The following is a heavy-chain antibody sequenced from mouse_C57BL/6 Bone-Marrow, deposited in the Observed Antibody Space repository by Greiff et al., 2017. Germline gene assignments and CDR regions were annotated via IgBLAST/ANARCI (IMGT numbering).Heavy chain of an antibody. J-gene: IGHJ3*01. CDR2: IDPSDSYT. CDR1: GYTFTSYW. Sequence: QVQLQQPGAELVMPGASVKLSCKASGYTFTSYWMHWVKQRPGQGLEWIGEIDPSDSYTNYNRKFKGKSTLTVDKSSSTAYMQLSSLTSEDSAVYYCVYYYGSSAYWGQGTLVTVSA. V-gene: IGHV1-69*01. CDR3: VYYYGSSAY. D-gene: IGHD1-1*01.